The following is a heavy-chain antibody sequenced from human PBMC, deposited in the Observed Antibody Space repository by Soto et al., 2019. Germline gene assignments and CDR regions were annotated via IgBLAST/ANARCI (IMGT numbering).Heavy chain of an antibody. CDR2: MNPNSGNT. Sequence: GASVKVGCKASGYTFTSYDINWVRQATGQGLEWMGWMNPNSGNTGYAQKFQGRVTMTRNTSISTAYMELSSLRSEDTAVYYCVRIGYSSSWYVKVSYYYYYGMDVWGQVTTFTVSS. V-gene: IGHV1-8*01. CDR3: VRIGYSSSWYVKVSYYYYYGMDV. D-gene: IGHD6-13*01. CDR1: GYTFTSYD. J-gene: IGHJ6*02.